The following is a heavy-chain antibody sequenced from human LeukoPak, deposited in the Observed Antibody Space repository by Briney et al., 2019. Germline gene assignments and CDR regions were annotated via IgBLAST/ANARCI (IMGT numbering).Heavy chain of an antibody. J-gene: IGHJ3*02. CDR2: INPNSGGT. CDR3: AKGGSYPGVAFDI. V-gene: IGHV1-2*02. D-gene: IGHD1-26*01. Sequence: ASVKVSCKASGGTFSSYAISWVRQAPGQGLEWMGWINPNSGGTNYAQKFQGRVTMTRDTSISTAYMELSRLRSDDTAVYYCAKGGSYPGVAFDIWGQGTMVTVSS. CDR1: GGTFSSYA.